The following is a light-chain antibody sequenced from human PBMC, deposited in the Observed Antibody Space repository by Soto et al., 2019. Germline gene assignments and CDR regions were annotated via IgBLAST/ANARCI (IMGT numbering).Light chain of an antibody. V-gene: IGKV3-11*01. Sequence: EIVLTQSPATLSLSPGERATLSCRASQSVSSYLAWHQQKPGQTPRLLIYDASNRATGIPARFSGSGSGTDFTLTISSLEPEVFAVYYCQQRSNWPGLTFGGGTKVEIK. CDR2: DAS. CDR3: QQRSNWPGLT. CDR1: QSVSSY. J-gene: IGKJ4*01.